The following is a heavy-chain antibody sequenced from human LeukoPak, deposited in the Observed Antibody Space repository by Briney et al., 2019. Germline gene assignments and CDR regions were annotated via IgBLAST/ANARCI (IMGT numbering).Heavy chain of an antibody. J-gene: IGHJ6*02. V-gene: IGHV3-23*01. CDR1: GFIFSSYS. CDR2: ITGSGGNT. CDR3: AKAASSSWPSYYYGMDV. D-gene: IGHD6-13*01. Sequence: GGSLRLSCAASGFIFSSYSMTWVRQAPGKGLEWVSVITGSGGNTYYADSVKGRFTISKDNSKNTVYLQMSSLRVDDTAVYYCAKAASSSWPSYYYGMDVWGQGTTVTVSS.